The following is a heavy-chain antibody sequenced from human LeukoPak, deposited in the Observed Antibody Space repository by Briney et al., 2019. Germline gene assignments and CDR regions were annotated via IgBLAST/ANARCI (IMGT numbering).Heavy chain of an antibody. D-gene: IGHD2-21*02. CDR1: GYTFTGYY. CDR2: INPNSGGT. CDR3: ARDRPAVTAISDWFDP. J-gene: IGHJ5*02. V-gene: IGHV1-2*02. Sequence: GASVKVSCKASGYTFTGYYMHWVRQAPGQGLEWMGWINPNSGGTNYAQKFQGRVTMTRDTSISTAYMELSRLRSDDTAVYYCARDRPAVTAISDWFDPWGQGTLVTVSS.